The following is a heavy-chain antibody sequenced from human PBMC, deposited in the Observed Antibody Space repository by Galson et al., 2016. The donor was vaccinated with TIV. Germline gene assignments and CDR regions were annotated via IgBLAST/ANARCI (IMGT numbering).Heavy chain of an antibody. CDR2: INPHSGRT. J-gene: IGHJ3*02. CDR3: ARWSSSSYNDIISFAFVI. V-gene: IGHV1-8*01. CDR1: GYTFTSYD. D-gene: IGHD3-22*01. Sequence: SVKVSCKASGYTFTSYDINWLRQAPGQGPEWMGWINPHSGRTGYAQKFQGRIIMTRDISISTAYMELSSLRSEDTAVYYCARWSSSSYNDIISFAFVIWGQGTTVTVSS.